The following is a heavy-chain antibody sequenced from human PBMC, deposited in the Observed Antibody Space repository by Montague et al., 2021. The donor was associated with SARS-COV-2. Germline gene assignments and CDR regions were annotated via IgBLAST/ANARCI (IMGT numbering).Heavy chain of an antibody. J-gene: IGHJ4*02. CDR2: TYFSGST. CDR1: GASMNSYY. Sequence: SETLSLTCSVSGASMNSYYWSWVRQPPGKGLQWIGYTYFSGSTSYNPSLQSRLTMSVYTSRNQLTLSLRSVTAADSAVYYCAREPGYNDISGYFDYWGQGTLVTVSS. D-gene: IGHD3-22*01. V-gene: IGHV4-59*01. CDR3: AREPGYNDISGYFDY.